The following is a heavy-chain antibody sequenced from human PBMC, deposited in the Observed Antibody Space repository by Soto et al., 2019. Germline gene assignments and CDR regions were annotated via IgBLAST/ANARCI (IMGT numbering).Heavy chain of an antibody. V-gene: IGHV4-31*03. Sequence: SETLSLTCTVSGGSISSGGYYWSWIRQHPGKGLEWIGYIYYSGSTYYNPSLKSRVTISVDTSKNQFSLKLSSVTAADTAVYYCARDQAGSGGSDNWFYPWGQGTLVTVSS. CDR1: GGSISSGGYY. CDR2: IYYSGST. J-gene: IGHJ5*02. CDR3: ARDQAGSGGSDNWFYP. D-gene: IGHD2-15*01.